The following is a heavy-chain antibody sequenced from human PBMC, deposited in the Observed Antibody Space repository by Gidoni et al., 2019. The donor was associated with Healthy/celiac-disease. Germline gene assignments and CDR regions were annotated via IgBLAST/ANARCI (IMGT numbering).Heavy chain of an antibody. V-gene: IGHV3-11*05. CDR1: GFTFSDYY. CDR2: ISSSSSYT. Sequence: QVQLVESGGGLVKPGGSPRLSCAASGFTFSDYYMSWIRQAPGKGLEWVSYISSSSSYTNYADSVKGRFTISRDNAKNSLYLQMNSLRAEDTAVYYCARDRIVDWPNWFDPWGQGTLVTVSS. D-gene: IGHD3-9*01. CDR3: ARDRIVDWPNWFDP. J-gene: IGHJ5*02.